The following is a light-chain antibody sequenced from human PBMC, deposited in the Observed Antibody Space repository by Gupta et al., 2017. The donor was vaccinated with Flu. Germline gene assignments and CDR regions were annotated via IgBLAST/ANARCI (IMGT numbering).Light chain of an antibody. CDR1: QGLVYSDGNTY. CDR3: MQGAHWPWA. J-gene: IGKJ1*01. Sequence: DVGMTQSPLSLPVTLGQQASISGRSSQGLVYSDGNTYFHWFQERPGQSPRRLIYLVSYRDSGVPDRFSGSGSGTNFTLKISRVEAEDVGVYYCMQGAHWPWAFGQGTKVEIK. V-gene: IGKV2-30*01. CDR2: LVS.